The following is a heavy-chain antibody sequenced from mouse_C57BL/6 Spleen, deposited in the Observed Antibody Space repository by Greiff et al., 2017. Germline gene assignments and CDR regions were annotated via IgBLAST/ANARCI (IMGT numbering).Heavy chain of an antibody. CDR1: GFTFSDFY. V-gene: IGHV7-1*01. J-gene: IGHJ4*01. D-gene: IGHD2-4*01. CDR2: SRNKANDYTT. CDR3: AREIYYDYDGAMDY. Sequence: EVQRVESGGGLVQSGRSLRLSCATSGFTFSDFYMEWVRQAPGKGLEWIAASRNKANDYTTEYSASVKGRFIVSRDTSQSILYLQMNALRAEDTAIYYCAREIYYDYDGAMDYWGQGTSVTVSS.